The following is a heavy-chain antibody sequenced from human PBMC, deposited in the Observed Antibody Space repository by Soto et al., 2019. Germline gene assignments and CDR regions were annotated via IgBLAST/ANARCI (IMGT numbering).Heavy chain of an antibody. Sequence: GGSLRLSCAASGFTFSSYDMSWVRRAPGKGLDWVSAINDGGGSRYYADSVRGRFTISRDNSKNTVYLQMNSLRAEDTAVYYCAKAYSGYDYHYWGQGSLVTVSS. V-gene: IGHV3-23*01. D-gene: IGHD5-12*01. J-gene: IGHJ4*02. CDR1: GFTFSSYD. CDR3: AKAYSGYDYHY. CDR2: INDGGGSR.